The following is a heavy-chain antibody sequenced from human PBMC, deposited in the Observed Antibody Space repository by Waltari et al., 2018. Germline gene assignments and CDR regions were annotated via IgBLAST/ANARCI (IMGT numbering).Heavy chain of an antibody. CDR3: ARDHSSSSLGYYYYGMDV. CDR2: INAGNGNT. V-gene: IGHV1-3*01. D-gene: IGHD6-6*01. CDR1: GYSFTSYA. Sequence: QVQLVQSGAVVTKPGASVTVSCTASGYSFTSYAMHWVPQPPGQRLEWMGWINAGNGNTKYSQKFQGRVTITRDTSASTAYMELSSLRSEDTAVYYCARDHSSSSLGYYYYGMDVWGQGTTVTVSS. J-gene: IGHJ6*02.